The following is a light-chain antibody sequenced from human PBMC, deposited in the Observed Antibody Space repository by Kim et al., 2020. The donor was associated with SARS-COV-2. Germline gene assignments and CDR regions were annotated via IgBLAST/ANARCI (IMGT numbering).Light chain of an antibody. CDR1: SSNIGRRS. Sequence: GQRVSTSWSGSSSNIGRRSVNWFQQLPGATPQLLIYNDNQRPSGVSDRFSGSRSGTSASLAISGLQSEDGADFYCATWDDSLNAYVFGTGTKVTVL. CDR2: NDN. CDR3: ATWDDSLNAYV. J-gene: IGLJ1*01. V-gene: IGLV1-44*01.